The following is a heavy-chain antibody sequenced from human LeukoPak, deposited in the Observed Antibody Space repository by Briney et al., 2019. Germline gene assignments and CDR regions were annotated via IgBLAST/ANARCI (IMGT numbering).Heavy chain of an antibody. D-gene: IGHD3-9*01. CDR2: MNPNSGNT. Sequence: ASVKVSCKASGYTFTSYDINWVRQATGQGLEWMGWMNPNSGNTGYAQKFQGRVTMTRNTSISTAYMELSSLRSEDTAVYYCARGGDDRYFDWLFPAGYYYYMDVWGKGTTVTIPS. V-gene: IGHV1-8*01. CDR3: ARGGDDRYFDWLFPAGYYYYMDV. CDR1: GYTFTSYD. J-gene: IGHJ6*03.